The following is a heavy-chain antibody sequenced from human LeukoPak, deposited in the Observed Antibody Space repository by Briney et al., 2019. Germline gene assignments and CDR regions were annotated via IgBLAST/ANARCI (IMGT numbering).Heavy chain of an antibody. CDR2: ISSSSSYI. D-gene: IGHD5-18*01. J-gene: IGHJ4*02. CDR3: AREGLYNCGYVYGY. Sequence: PGGSLRLSCAASGFTFSSYAMSWVRQAPGKGLEWVSSISSSSSYIYYTDSLKGRFTISRDNAKKSLYLQMNSLRAEDTAVYFCAREGLYNCGYVYGYWGQGTLVTVSS. V-gene: IGHV3-21*01. CDR1: GFTFSSYA.